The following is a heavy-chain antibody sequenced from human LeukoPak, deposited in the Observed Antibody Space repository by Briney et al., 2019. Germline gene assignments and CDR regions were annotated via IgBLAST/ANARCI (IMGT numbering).Heavy chain of an antibody. V-gene: IGHV4-31*03. CDR1: GGSISGGGYY. CDR3: ARGLGYCSGGSCYSGYYYGMDV. J-gene: IGHJ6*04. CDR2: IYYSGNT. Sequence: PSETLSLTCTVSGGSISGGGYYWSWIRQHPGKGLEWIGYIYYSGNTYYNPSLKSRVTISVDTSKNQFSLKLSSVTAADTAVYYCARGLGYCSGGSCYSGYYYGMDVWGKGTTVTVSS. D-gene: IGHD2-15*01.